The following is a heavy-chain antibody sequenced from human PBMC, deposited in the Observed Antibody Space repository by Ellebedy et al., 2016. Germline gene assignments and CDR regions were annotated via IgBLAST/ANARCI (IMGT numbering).Heavy chain of an antibody. Sequence: SETLSLXXAVSGVSISSASSYWVWIRQPPGQGLEWIGTVYSSGSTYYNPSLKSRVTIFVDTSKNQFSLNLSSVTAADTAVYYCARQKDELRGWFNPWGQGNLVTVSS. CDR1: GVSISSASSY. J-gene: IGHJ5*02. V-gene: IGHV4-39*01. CDR3: ARQKDELRGWFNP. D-gene: IGHD1-1*01. CDR2: VYSSGST.